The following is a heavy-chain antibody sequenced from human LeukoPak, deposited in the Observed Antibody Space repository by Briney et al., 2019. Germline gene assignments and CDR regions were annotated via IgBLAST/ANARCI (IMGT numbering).Heavy chain of an antibody. J-gene: IGHJ4*02. V-gene: IGHV3-74*01. D-gene: IGHD4-23*01. CDR2: INVDGSRT. CDR3: ARDQRWRFNFDS. CDR1: EFTLSSYW. Sequence: GGSLRLSCVASEFTLSSYWMHWVRQAPGKGLVWVSRINVDGSRTNYADSVQGRFTISRDNAKNTVYLQVNSLRAEDTAVYYCARDQRWRFNFDSWGQGILVTVSS.